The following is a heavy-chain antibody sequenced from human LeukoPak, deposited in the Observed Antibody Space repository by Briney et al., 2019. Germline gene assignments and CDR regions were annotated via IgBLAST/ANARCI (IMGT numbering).Heavy chain of an antibody. CDR1: GFTFSSHA. CDR2: ISGSGGT. CDR3: AKVRYYDSSGFGY. V-gene: IGHV3-23*01. J-gene: IGHJ4*02. D-gene: IGHD3-22*01. Sequence: GGSLRPSCAASGFTFSSHAMSWVRQAPGKGLEWVSAISGSGGTYYADSVKGRFTISRDISKNTVYLQMNSLRAEDTAVYYCAKVRYYDSSGFGYWGQGTLVTVSS.